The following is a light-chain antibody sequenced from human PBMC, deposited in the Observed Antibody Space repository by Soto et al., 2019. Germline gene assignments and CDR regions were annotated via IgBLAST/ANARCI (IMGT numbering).Light chain of an antibody. J-gene: IGKJ2*01. V-gene: IGKV3-11*01. CDR1: QSVSSY. CDR3: QQRSNWEVT. CDR2: DAS. Sequence: EIVLTQSPSTLSLSPGERATLSRRASQSVSSYLAWYQQKPGQAPRLLIYDASNRATGIPARFSGSGSGTDFTLTISSLEPGDFAVYYCQQRSNWEVTFGQGTKLEIK.